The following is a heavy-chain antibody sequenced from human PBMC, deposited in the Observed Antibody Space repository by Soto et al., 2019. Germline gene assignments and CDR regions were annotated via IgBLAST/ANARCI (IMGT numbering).Heavy chain of an antibody. CDR1: GGNFRSYT. D-gene: IGHD6-13*01. J-gene: IGHJ4*02. CDR3: SRDLGYGDY. Sequence: QVQLVQSGAEVKKPGSSVKVSCKASGGNFRSYTISWVRQAPGQGLEWMGRIIPILGIANYAQKFQGRVTITADKSTSTANMELSSLRSEDTAVYYCSRDLGYGDYWGQGTLVTVSS. CDR2: IIPILGIA. V-gene: IGHV1-69*08.